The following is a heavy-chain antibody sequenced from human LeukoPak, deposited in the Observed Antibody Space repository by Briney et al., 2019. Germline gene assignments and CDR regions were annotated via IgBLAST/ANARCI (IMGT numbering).Heavy chain of an antibody. CDR1: GYTFTSYS. V-gene: IGHV1-18*01. CDR2: ISAYNAHT. J-gene: IGHJ6*02. CDR3: ARGQQLVGNYYYYGMDV. D-gene: IGHD6-13*01. Sequence: ASVKVSCKASGYTFTSYSFTWVRQAPGQGLEWMGWISAYNAHTNYAQKLQGRVTMTTDTSTSTAYMELRSLRSDDTAVYYCARGQQLVGNYYYYGMDVWGQGTTVTVSS.